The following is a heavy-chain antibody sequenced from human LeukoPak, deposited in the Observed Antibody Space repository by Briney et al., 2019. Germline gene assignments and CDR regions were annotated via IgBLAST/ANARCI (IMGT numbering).Heavy chain of an antibody. V-gene: IGHV1-46*01. CDR3: ARDPHRPLYYCGSGSYNYYYMDV. Sequence: GASVKVSCKASGYTFTSYYMHWVRQAPGQGLEWMGIINPSGGSTSYAQKFQGRVTMTRDTSTSTVYMELSSLRSEDTAVYYCARDPHRPLYYCGSGSYNYYYMDVWGKGTTVTISS. D-gene: IGHD3-10*01. CDR1: GYTFTSYY. J-gene: IGHJ6*03. CDR2: INPSGGST.